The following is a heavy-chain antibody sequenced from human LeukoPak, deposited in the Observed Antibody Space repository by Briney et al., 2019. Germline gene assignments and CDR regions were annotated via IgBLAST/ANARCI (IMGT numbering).Heavy chain of an antibody. J-gene: IGHJ4*02. V-gene: IGHV4-4*02. Sequence: SGTLSPPCAVPGAPGCSISGGNYWSWSRQPPGKGRGWMGEFKQGGRTNSNPSLKSRVTISVDKSKNQFSLRLNPVTAADTAVYYCARAGQGYCTSASCFLSLDYWGQGTLVTVSS. D-gene: IGHD2-2*01. CDR2: FKQGGRT. CDR1: GAPGCSISGGNY. CDR3: ARAGQGYCTSASCFLSLDY.